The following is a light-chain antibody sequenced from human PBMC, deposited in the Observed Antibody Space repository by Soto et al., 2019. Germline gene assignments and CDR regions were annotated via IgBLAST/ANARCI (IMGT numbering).Light chain of an antibody. CDR2: GAS. CDR1: QSVSSSY. J-gene: IGKJ1*01. CDR3: QQYGSSGT. V-gene: IGKV3-20*01. Sequence: VFTLSIFTLSFSTGERANLSCRASQSVSSSYLAWYQQKPGQAPRLLIYGASTRVTGIPDRFSGSGSGTDFPLTISRLEPEDFAVYYCQQYGSSGTFGQGTKVDIK.